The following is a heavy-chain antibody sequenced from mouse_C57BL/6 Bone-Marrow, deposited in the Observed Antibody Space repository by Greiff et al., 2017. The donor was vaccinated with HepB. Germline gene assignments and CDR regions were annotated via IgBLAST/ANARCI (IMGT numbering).Heavy chain of an antibody. Sequence: VKLQQPGTELVKPGASVKLSCKASGYTFTSYWIHWVKQRPGQGLEWIGNINPRNGGTDYSAKFKSKATLTVDKSSSTAYMQLSSLSSEESAAYYCARGWLPYAMDYWGQGTSVTVSA. D-gene: IGHD2-3*01. CDR1: GYTFTSYW. J-gene: IGHJ4*01. CDR2: INPRNGGT. CDR3: ARGWLPYAMDY. V-gene: IGHV1-53*01.